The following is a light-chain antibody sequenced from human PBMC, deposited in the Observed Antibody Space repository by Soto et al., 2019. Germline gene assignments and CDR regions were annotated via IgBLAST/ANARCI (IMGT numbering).Light chain of an antibody. Sequence: QSVLTQPPSASGTPGQMVTISCSGSSSNIGSNTVNWYQQLPGMAPKLLIYNNSQRPSGVPDRFSGSKSGTSASLAISGLQSEHEADYYSAAWDDSLRGLEFGGGTKLTVL. CDR1: SSNIGSNT. J-gene: IGLJ2*01. V-gene: IGLV1-44*01. CDR3: AAWDDSLRGLE. CDR2: NNS.